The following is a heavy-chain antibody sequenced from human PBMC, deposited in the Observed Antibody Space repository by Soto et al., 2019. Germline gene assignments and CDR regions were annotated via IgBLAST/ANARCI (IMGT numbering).Heavy chain of an antibody. V-gene: IGHV3-21*01. J-gene: IGHJ4*02. CDR2: ISSSSSYI. D-gene: IGHD6-19*01. CDR1: GFTFSSYS. Sequence: PGGSLRLSCAASGFTFSSYSMNWVRQAPGKGLEWVSSISSSSSYIYYADSVKGRFTISRDNAKNSLYLQMNSLRAEDTAVYYCARDPRNIAVAGTGGGYWGQGTLVTVSS. CDR3: ARDPRNIAVAGTGGGY.